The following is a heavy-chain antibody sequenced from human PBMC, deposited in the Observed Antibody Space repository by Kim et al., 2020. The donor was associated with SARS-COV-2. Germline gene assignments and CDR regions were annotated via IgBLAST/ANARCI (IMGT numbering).Heavy chain of an antibody. CDR1: GIRFISYG. D-gene: IGHD6-6*01. CDR2: IWYDGSEK. J-gene: IGHJ4*02. Sequence: GGSLRLSCEASGIRFISYGMHWVRQAPGKGLEWVASIWYDGSEKYYADSVKGRFTISRDNSKNTLYLQMNSLRADDTAVYYCARAKGGEHSSSLENWGQGTLVTVSS. CDR3: ARAKGGEHSSSLEN. V-gene: IGHV3-33*01.